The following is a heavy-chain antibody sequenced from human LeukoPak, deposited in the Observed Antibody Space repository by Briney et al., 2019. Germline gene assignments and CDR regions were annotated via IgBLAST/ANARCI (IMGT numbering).Heavy chain of an antibody. V-gene: IGHV3-7*01. D-gene: IGHD3-22*01. Sequence: GGSLRLSCAASGFIFSSYAMSWVRQAPGKGLEWVANLKQDGSEKYYVDSVKGRFTISRDNAKNSLYLQMNSLRAEDTAVYYCAREFYDSSGYGYWYFDLWGRGTLVTVSS. CDR2: LKQDGSEK. CDR1: GFIFSSYA. CDR3: AREFYDSSGYGYWYFDL. J-gene: IGHJ2*01.